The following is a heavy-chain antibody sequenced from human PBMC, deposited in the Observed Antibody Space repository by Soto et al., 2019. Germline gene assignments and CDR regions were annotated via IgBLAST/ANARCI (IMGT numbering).Heavy chain of an antibody. CDR3: ARRHTIFGVVIIYWYFDY. Sequence: ETLSLTCAVYGGSFSGYYWSWIRQPPGKGLEWIGEINHSGSTNYNPSLKSRVTISVDTSKNQFSLKLSSVTAADTAVYYCARRHTIFGVVIIYWYFDYWGQGTLVTVSS. CDR2: INHSGST. D-gene: IGHD3-3*01. V-gene: IGHV4-34*01. J-gene: IGHJ4*02. CDR1: GGSFSGYY.